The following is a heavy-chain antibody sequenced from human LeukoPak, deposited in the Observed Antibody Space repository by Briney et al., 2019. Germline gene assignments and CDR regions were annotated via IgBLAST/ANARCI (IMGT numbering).Heavy chain of an antibody. V-gene: IGHV1-18*01. CDR3: ARDSCSTSSSCYIYWFDP. D-gene: IGHD2-2*02. CDR2: ISAYNGNT. CDR1: GYTFTSYG. Sequence: ASVTVSCKASGYTFTSYGISWVRQAPGQGLEWKGWISAYNGNTNYAQKVQGRVTMTTDTSTNTAYMELRSLRPDDTAVYYCARDSCSTSSSCYIYWFDPWGQGTLVTVSS. J-gene: IGHJ5*02.